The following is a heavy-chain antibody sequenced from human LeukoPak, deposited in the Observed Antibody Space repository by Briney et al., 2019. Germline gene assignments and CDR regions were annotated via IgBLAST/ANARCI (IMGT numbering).Heavy chain of an antibody. CDR3: ARHGGSSLYYYGMDV. D-gene: IGHD3-16*01. V-gene: IGHV4-59*08. J-gene: IGHJ6*02. CDR1: GGSISSYY. Sequence: PSETLSLTCTGSGGSISSYYWSWIRQPPGKGLEGSGYIYYSGSTNYHPSLKSRVTISVDTSKNQFSLKLSSVTAADTAVYYCARHGGSSLYYYGMDVWGQGTTVTVSS. CDR2: IYYSGST.